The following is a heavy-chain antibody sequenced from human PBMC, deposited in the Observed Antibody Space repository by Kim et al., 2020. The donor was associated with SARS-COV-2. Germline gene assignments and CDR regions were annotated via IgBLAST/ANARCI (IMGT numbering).Heavy chain of an antibody. CDR3: ARGEDYGDSPGALDY. D-gene: IGHD4-17*01. V-gene: IGHV4-59*09. J-gene: IGHJ4*02. Sequence: PTLKSRVTISVDTSKNQFSLKLSSVTAADTAVYYCARGEDYGDSPGALDYWGQGTLVTVSS.